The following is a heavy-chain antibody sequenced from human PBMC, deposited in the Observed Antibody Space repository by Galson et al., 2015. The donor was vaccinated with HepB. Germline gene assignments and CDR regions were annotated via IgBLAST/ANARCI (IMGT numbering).Heavy chain of an antibody. CDR2: ISSSSSYM. J-gene: IGHJ4*02. CDR3: ARDSHDYSFDS. D-gene: IGHD4-11*01. Sequence: SLRLSCAASGFSISSYTMSWVRQAPGKGLEWVSSISSSSSYMYYADSVKGRFTISRDNAKNSLYLQMNSLRAEDTAVFYCARDSHDYSFDSWGQGTLVTVSS. V-gene: IGHV3-21*01. CDR1: GFSISSYT.